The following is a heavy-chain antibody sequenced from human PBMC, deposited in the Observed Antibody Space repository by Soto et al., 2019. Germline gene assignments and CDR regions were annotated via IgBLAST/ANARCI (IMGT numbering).Heavy chain of an antibody. V-gene: IGHV3-49*05. CDR3: ARLGRDRVTVPFDY. CDR2: ITSKAYGGTT. CDR1: GFTSGDYA. D-gene: IGHD5-18*01. Sequence: EVQLVESGGGLVNPGRSLRLSCTASGFTSGDYAMSWFRQAPGKGLEWVGFITSKAYGGTTEYAASVKGRFTISRDDSKSIAYLQMNSLKTEDTAVYYCARLGRDRVTVPFDYWGQGTLVTVSS. J-gene: IGHJ4*02.